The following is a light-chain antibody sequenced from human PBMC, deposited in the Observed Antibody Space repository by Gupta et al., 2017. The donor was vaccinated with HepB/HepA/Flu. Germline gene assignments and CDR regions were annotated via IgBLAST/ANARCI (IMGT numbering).Light chain of an antibody. J-gene: IGKJ1*01. CDR2: KAS. Sequence: DIQMTQSPSTLSASVGDRVTITCRASQNINVWLAWYQQKPGEAPKLLIYKASSLESGVPSRFSGSGSGTEFTLTISSLQPDDFATEFCQQYNTYSQTLGQGTKVEIK. V-gene: IGKV1-5*03. CDR3: QQYNTYSQT. CDR1: QNINVW.